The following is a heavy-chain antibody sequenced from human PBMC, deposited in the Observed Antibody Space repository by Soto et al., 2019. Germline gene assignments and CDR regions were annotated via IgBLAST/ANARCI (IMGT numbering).Heavy chain of an antibody. CDR1: GYSFTSYW. CDR3: ASYEIAAGGIASYYYGMDV. Sequence: GESLKISRKGTGYSFTSYWISWVRLMPGEGLERKWRINQSDSYNNYSPSFNGNLTITADKYISTASPPWSSLKATDTAMYYCASYEIAAGGIASYYYGMDVWGQGTTVTVSS. J-gene: IGHJ6*02. V-gene: IGHV5-10-1*01. CDR2: INQSDSYN. D-gene: IGHD6-13*01.